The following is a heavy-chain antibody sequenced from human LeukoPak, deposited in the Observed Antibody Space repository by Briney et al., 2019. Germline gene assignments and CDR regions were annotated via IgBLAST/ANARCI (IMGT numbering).Heavy chain of an antibody. D-gene: IGHD6-19*01. V-gene: IGHV4-34*01. J-gene: IGHJ4*02. CDR3: ARGAVAGTEGFDY. Sequence: SETLSLTCAVYGGSFSGYYWSWIRQPPGKGLEWIGEINHSGSTNYNPSLKSRVTISVDTSKYQFSLKLSSVTAADTAVYYCARGAVAGTEGFDYWGQGTLVTVSS. CDR1: GGSFSGYY. CDR2: INHSGST.